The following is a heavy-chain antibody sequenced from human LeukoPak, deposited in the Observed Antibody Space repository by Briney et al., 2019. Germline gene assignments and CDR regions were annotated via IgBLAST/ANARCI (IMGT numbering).Heavy chain of an antibody. D-gene: IGHD3-16*01. CDR3: ARAQALHGAYYYYGMDV. Sequence: GGSLRLSCAASGFTFGSYDMHWVRQGTGKGLEWVSVIGNAGDTYYPGSEKGRFTISRENAKNSLYLHINSLRAGDTAVYYCARAQALHGAYYYYGMDVWGQGTTVTVSS. V-gene: IGHV3-13*01. J-gene: IGHJ6*02. CDR1: GFTFGSYD. CDR2: IGNAGDT.